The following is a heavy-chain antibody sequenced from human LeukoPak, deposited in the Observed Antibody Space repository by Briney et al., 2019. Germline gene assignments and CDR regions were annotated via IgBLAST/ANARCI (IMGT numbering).Heavy chain of an antibody. CDR1: GFTFRDHY. CDR2: ISSGGSTI. Sequence: PGGSLRLSCAASGFTFRDHYMSWVRQAPGKGLEWVSYISSGGSTIYYADSVKGRFTISRDSGKNSLYLQMDSLRVEDTAIYYCARDRTSRAYAGYDYDYWGQGTLVTVSS. J-gene: IGHJ4*02. V-gene: IGHV3-11*04. CDR3: ARDRTSRAYAGYDYDY. D-gene: IGHD5-12*01.